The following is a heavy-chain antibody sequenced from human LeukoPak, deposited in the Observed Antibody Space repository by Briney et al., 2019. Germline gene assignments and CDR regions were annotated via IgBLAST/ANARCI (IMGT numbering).Heavy chain of an antibody. CDR3: ARAGRDGSNLRIHAFDI. CDR2: IYYSGST. V-gene: IGHV4-59*01. D-gene: IGHD5-24*01. CDR1: GGSISSYY. J-gene: IGHJ3*02. Sequence: SETLSLTCTVSGGSISSYYWSWIRQPPGKGLEWIGYIYYSGSTNYNPSLKSRVTISVDTSKNQFSLKLSSVTAADTAVYYCARAGRDGSNLRIHAFDIWGQGTMVTVSS.